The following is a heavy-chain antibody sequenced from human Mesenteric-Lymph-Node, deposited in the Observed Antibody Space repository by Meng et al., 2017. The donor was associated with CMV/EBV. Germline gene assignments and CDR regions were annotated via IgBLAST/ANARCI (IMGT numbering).Heavy chain of an antibody. CDR3: ARDPIVVLPAASSGNFDY. CDR1: YTFDSYG. D-gene: IGHD2-2*01. J-gene: IGHJ4*02. V-gene: IGHV1-18*04. CDR2: ISTYNGHT. Sequence: YTFDSYGISWVRQAPGQELEWLGWISTYNGHTKYAKKVQGRVTLTTDTSTSTAYMELRSLRSDDTAVYYCARDPIVVLPAASSGNFDYWGQGTLVTVSS.